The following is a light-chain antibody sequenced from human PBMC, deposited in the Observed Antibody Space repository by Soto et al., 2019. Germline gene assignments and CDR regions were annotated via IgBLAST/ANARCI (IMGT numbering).Light chain of an antibody. CDR2: WAS. CDR1: QSVLYTSTNRNY. V-gene: IGKV4-1*01. Sequence: DIVMTQSPDSLAVSLGERATINCKSSQSVLYTSTNRNYLAWYQQKPGQPPKLLISWASTRESGVPDRFSGSGSGTDFTLTSSSLQAEDVAVYYCQQYYSTPQTFGQGTKVEIK. J-gene: IGKJ1*01. CDR3: QQYYSTPQT.